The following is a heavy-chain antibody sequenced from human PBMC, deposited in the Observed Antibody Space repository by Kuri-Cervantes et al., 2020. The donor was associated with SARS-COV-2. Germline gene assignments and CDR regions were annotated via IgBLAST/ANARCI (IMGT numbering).Heavy chain of an antibody. D-gene: IGHD6-19*01. CDR3: ARNRGSGWPFFDY. J-gene: IGHJ4*02. CDR2: ISSSSSYI. V-gene: IGHV3-21*01. Sequence: GESLRLSCAASGFTFSSYSMNWVRQAPGKGLEWVSSISSSSSYIYYADSVKGRFTISRDNAKNSLYLQMNSLRAEDTAVYYCARNRGSGWPFFDYWGQGTLVIVSS. CDR1: GFTFSSYS.